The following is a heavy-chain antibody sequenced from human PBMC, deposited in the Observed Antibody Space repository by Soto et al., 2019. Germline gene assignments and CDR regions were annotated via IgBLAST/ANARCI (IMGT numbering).Heavy chain of an antibody. D-gene: IGHD3-3*01. Sequence: ASVKVSCKASGYTFTSYGISWVRQAPGQGLERMGWISAYNGNTNYAQKLQGRVTMTTDTSTSTAYMELRSLRSDDTAVYYCAIGPYYDFWSGYYGGYFDYWGQGTLVTVSS. J-gene: IGHJ4*02. CDR2: ISAYNGNT. CDR3: AIGPYYDFWSGYYGGYFDY. CDR1: GYTFTSYG. V-gene: IGHV1-18*01.